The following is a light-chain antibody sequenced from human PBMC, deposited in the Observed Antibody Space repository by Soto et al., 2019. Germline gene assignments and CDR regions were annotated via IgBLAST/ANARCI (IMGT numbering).Light chain of an antibody. V-gene: IGKV3-20*01. J-gene: IGKJ2*01. Sequence: EIVLTQSPGTLSLSPGERATLSCRASQRVSNNYVAWYQQKPGQAPRLLIYGASSRATGIPDRFSGSGSGTDFSLTIRRLEAEDCAVYYCQQYATSLPTTFGQGTKLEIK. CDR3: QQYATSLPTT. CDR1: QRVSNNY. CDR2: GAS.